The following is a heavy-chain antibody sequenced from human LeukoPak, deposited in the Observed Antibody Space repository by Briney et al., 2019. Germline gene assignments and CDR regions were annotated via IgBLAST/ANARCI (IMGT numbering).Heavy chain of an antibody. V-gene: IGHV1-69*01. CDR3: ASGQSWKLPVKVSYYYYYGMDV. CDR1: GGTFSSYA. D-gene: IGHD2/OR15-2a*01. Sequence: ASVKVSCKASGGTFSSYAISWVRQAPGQGLEWMGGIVPIFGTANYAQKFQGRVTITADESTSTAYMELSSLRSEDTAVYYCASGQSWKLPVKVSYYYYYGMDVWGQGNTVTVSS. J-gene: IGHJ6*02. CDR2: IVPIFGTA.